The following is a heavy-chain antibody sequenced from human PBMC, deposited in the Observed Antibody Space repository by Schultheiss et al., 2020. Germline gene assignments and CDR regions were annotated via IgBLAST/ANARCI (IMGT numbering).Heavy chain of an antibody. CDR3: ARLVRGLNAFDI. D-gene: IGHD3-10*01. Sequence: SETLSLTCSVSGGSISTVGYYWSWIRQPPGKGLEWIGSIYYSGSTNYNPSLKSRVTISVDTSKNQFSLKLSSVTAADTAVYYCARLVRGLNAFDIWGQGTMVTVSS. CDR2: IYYSGST. V-gene: IGHV4-39*07. CDR1: GGSISTVGYY. J-gene: IGHJ3*02.